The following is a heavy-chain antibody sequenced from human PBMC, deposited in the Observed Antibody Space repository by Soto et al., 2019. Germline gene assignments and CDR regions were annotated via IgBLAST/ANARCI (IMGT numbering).Heavy chain of an antibody. CDR2: IFNSGST. CDR3: ARGPETYYMDV. V-gene: IGHV4-59*01. Sequence: QVQLQESGPGLVKSSETLSLTCRVSGGSISNYFWSWIRQPPGKGLEWIGYIFNSGSTIYSPSLKSRGTLTLDTSKNQFSLRLGSVTVADTAIYYCARGPETYYMDVWGKGTTVTVSS. J-gene: IGHJ6*03. CDR1: GGSISNYF.